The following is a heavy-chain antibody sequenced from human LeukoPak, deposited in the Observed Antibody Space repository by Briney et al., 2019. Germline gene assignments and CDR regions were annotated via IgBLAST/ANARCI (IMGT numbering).Heavy chain of an antibody. Sequence: GGSLRLSCAASGFTFSSYGMHWVRQAPGKGLEWVAFIRYDGSNKYYADSVKGRFTISRDNSKNTLYLQMNSLKTEDTAVYYCTRDYIAVDWGHAFDIWGQGTMVTVSS. D-gene: IGHD6-19*01. CDR2: IRYDGSNK. CDR3: TRDYIAVDWGHAFDI. V-gene: IGHV3-30*02. CDR1: GFTFSSYG. J-gene: IGHJ3*02.